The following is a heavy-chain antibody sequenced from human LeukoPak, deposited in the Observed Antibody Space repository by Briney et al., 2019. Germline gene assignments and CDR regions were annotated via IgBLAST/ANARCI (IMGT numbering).Heavy chain of an antibody. Sequence: SETLSLTCTVSGGSISSYYWSWIRQPPGQGLEWIGYIYYSGSTNYNPSLKSRVTISVDRSKNQFSLKLSSVTAADTAVYYCARVRSPADYYGMDVWGQGTTVTVSS. CDR2: IYYSGST. CDR3: ARVRSPADYYGMDV. CDR1: GGSISSYY. J-gene: IGHJ6*02. V-gene: IGHV4-59*12.